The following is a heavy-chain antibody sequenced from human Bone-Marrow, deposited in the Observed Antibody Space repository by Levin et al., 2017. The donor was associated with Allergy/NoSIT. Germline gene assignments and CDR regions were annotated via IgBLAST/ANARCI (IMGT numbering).Heavy chain of an antibody. CDR2: IYYSGST. J-gene: IGHJ3*02. CDR1: GGSISSYY. D-gene: IGHD5-18*01. CDR3: ARRGTIQLWLHGAFDI. V-gene: IGHV4-59*08. Sequence: SETLSLTCTVSGGSISSYYWSWIRQPPGKGLEWIGYIYYSGSTNYNPSLKSRVTISVDTSKNQFSLKLSSVTAADTAVYYCARRGTIQLWLHGAFDIWGQGTMVTVSS.